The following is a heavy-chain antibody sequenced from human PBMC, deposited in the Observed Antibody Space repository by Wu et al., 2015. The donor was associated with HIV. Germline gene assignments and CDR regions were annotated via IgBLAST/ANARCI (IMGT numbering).Heavy chain of an antibody. CDR3: ARDRATGTQYYFDH. D-gene: IGHD3-9*01. CDR1: GGSFSNYA. CDR2: IIPIFDTS. J-gene: IGHJ4*02. V-gene: IGHV1-69*18. Sequence: QVQLVQSGAEVKKPGSSVKVSCKASGGSFSNYAISWVRQAPGQGLEWMGMIIPIFDTSNYAQKFQGRVTITTDESTSTAYMELSSLRSDDTAVYYCARDRATGTQYYFDHWGQGTPVTVSS.